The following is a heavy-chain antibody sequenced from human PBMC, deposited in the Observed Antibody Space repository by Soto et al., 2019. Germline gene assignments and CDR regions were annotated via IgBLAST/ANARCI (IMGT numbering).Heavy chain of an antibody. Sequence: LRLSCAASALTFSGYTMNWVRQAPGKGLEWLSYISSSGSTTYYADSVKGRFTISRDNARNALFLRMSSLRDEDTAVYYCARGIGKPYFDSWGQGALVTVSS. D-gene: IGHD1-1*01. CDR2: ISSSGSTT. V-gene: IGHV3-48*02. CDR1: ALTFSGYT. CDR3: ARGIGKPYFDS. J-gene: IGHJ4*02.